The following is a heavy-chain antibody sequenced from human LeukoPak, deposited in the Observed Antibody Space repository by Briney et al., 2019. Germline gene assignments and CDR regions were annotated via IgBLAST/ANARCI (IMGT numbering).Heavy chain of an antibody. Sequence: PGGSLRLSCAASGFPFSSYVMSWVRQAPGKGLEWVSAISGSGGSTYFPDSVKGRFTISRDNSKNTLHLQMNSLRAEDTALYYCAKGPSGSYYGFDMWGQGTMVTVSS. D-gene: IGHD3-10*01. J-gene: IGHJ3*02. CDR3: AKGPSGSYYGFDM. V-gene: IGHV3-23*01. CDR1: GFPFSSYV. CDR2: ISGSGGST.